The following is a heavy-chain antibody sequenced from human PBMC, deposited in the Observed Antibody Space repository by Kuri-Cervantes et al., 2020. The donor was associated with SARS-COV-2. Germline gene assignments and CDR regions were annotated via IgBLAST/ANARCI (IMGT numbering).Heavy chain of an antibody. D-gene: IGHD5-12*01. CDR2: INPNSGGT. Sequence: ASVKVSCKASGYTFTGYYMHWVRQAPGQRLEWMGWINPNSGGTNYAQKFQGRVTMTRDTSISTAYMELSRLRSDDTAVYYCARERILPRRAFGYEFDYWGQGTLVTVSS. V-gene: IGHV1-2*02. J-gene: IGHJ4*02. CDR1: GYTFTGYY. CDR3: ARERILPRRAFGYEFDY.